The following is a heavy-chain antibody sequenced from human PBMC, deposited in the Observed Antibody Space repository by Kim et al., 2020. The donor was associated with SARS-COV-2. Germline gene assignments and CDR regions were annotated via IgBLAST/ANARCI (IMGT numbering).Heavy chain of an antibody. D-gene: IGHD3-22*01. J-gene: IGHJ4*02. CDR3: AKDYYDSSGYYRRDIDY. CDR1: GFTFSSYG. Sequence: GGSLRLSCAASGFTFSSYGMHWVRQAPGKGLEWVAVISYDGSNKYYADSVKGRFTISRDNSKNTLYLQMNSLRAEDTAVYYCAKDYYDSSGYYRRDIDYWGQGTLVTVSS. V-gene: IGHV3-30*18. CDR2: ISYDGSNK.